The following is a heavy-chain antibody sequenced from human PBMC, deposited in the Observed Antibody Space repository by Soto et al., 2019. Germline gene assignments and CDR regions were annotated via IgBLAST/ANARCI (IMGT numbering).Heavy chain of an antibody. CDR2: IIPIFGTA. CDR3: ARDVGFGEFHFDC. CDR1: GGTFSSYA. D-gene: IGHD3-10*01. Sequence: SVKVSCKASGGTFSSYAISWVRQAPGQGLEWMGGIIPIFGTANYAQKFQGRVTITADESTSTAYMELSSLRSEDTAVYYCARDVGFGEFHFDCWGQGTLVTVSS. J-gene: IGHJ4*02. V-gene: IGHV1-69*13.